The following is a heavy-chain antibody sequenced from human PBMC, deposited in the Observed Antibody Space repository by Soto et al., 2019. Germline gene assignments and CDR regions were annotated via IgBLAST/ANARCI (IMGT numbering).Heavy chain of an antibody. J-gene: IGHJ4*02. V-gene: IGHV3-30*18. Sequence: QVQLVESGGGVVQPGRSLRLSCAASGFTFSIYGMHWVRQAPGKGLEWVAVISYDGRNKYYADSVKGRFTISRDNSKNTLYLQMNSLRGEDTAVYYCAKEPVEYYFDHWGQGTLVHVSS. CDR2: ISYDGRNK. D-gene: IGHD3-3*01. CDR3: AKEPVEYYFDH. CDR1: GFTFSIYG.